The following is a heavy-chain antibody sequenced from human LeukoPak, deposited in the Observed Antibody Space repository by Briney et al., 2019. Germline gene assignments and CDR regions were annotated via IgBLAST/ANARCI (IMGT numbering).Heavy chain of an antibody. Sequence: SETLSLTCTVSGGSISSYYWSWIRQPPGKGLEWIGYIYYSGSTNYNPSLKSRVTISVDTSKNQFSPKLSSVTAADTAMYYCARVWRELPYFDYWGQGTLVTVSS. CDR3: ARVWRELPYFDY. CDR2: IYYSGST. CDR1: GGSISSYY. J-gene: IGHJ4*02. V-gene: IGHV4-59*01. D-gene: IGHD1-26*01.